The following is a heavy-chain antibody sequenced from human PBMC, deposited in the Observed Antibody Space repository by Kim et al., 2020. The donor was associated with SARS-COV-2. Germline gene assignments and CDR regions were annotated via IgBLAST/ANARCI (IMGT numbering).Heavy chain of an antibody. CDR3: VGERGPFVGFDV. V-gene: IGHV3-33*01. Sequence: GGSLRLSCAASGFSFSTYGMHWVRQAPGKGLEWVVVIWKDGINKYYLDSVKGRFTISRDNSKNTLSLQMNNLRTEDKDVYYCVGERGPFVGFDVWGQGTMVTVSS. CDR2: IWKDGINK. CDR1: GFSFSTYG. J-gene: IGHJ3*01.